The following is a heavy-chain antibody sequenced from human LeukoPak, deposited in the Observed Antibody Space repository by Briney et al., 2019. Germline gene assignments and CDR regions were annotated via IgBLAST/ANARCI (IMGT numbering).Heavy chain of an antibody. CDR1: GFTFSDYY. CDR3: ARDLAAAGNAFDI. Sequence: GGSLRLSCAASGFTFSDYYMSWIRQAPGKGLEWVSYISFSGSTIYYADSVKGRFTISRDNAKNSLYLQMNSLRAEDTAVYYCARDLAAAGNAFDIWGQGTMVTVSS. CDR2: ISFSGSTI. V-gene: IGHV3-11*04. J-gene: IGHJ3*02. D-gene: IGHD6-13*01.